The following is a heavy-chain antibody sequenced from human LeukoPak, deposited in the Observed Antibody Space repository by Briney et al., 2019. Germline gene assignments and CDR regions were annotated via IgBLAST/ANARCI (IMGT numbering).Heavy chain of an antibody. V-gene: IGHV3-48*04. J-gene: IGHJ5*02. CDR2: ISSSSSTI. Sequence: GGSLRLSCAASGFTFSSYSMNWVRQAPGKGLEWVSYISSSSSTIYYADSVKGRFTISRDNAKNSLYLQMNSLRAEDTAVYYCARDTYSGSSWGQGTLVTVSS. CDR3: ARDTYSGSS. D-gene: IGHD6-6*01. CDR1: GFTFSSYS.